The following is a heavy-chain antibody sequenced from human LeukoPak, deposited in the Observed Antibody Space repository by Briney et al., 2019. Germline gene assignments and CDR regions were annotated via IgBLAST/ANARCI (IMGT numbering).Heavy chain of an antibody. CDR1: GYTFTSYG. D-gene: IGHD3-10*01. CDR2: ISAHNGNT. CDR3: ARTVVRGVIIPLFDY. J-gene: IGHJ4*02. V-gene: IGHV1-18*01. Sequence: GASVKVSCKASGYTFTSYGISWVRQAPGQGLEWMGWISAHNGNTNYAQKLQGRVTMTTDTSTSTAYMELRSLRSDDTAVYYCARTVVRGVIIPLFDYWGQGTLVTVSS.